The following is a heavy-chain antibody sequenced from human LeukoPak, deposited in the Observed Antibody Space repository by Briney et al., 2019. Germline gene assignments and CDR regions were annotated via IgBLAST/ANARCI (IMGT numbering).Heavy chain of an antibody. J-gene: IGHJ3*02. D-gene: IGHD2-2*01. CDR1: GGSISSGDYY. V-gene: IGHV4-30-4*08. Sequence: PSQTLSLTCTVSGGSISSGDYYWSWIRQPPGKGLEWIEYIYYSGSTYYNPSLKSRVTISVDTSKNQFSLKLSSVTAADTAVYYCARDLADIVVVPAASPDAFDIWGQGTMVTVSS. CDR2: IYYSGST. CDR3: ARDLADIVVVPAASPDAFDI.